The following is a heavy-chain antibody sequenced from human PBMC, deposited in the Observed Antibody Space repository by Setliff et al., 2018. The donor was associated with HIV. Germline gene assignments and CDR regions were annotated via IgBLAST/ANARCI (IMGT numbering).Heavy chain of an antibody. CDR1: GGSFSGYY. CDR2: INHSGST. D-gene: IGHD3-22*01. CDR3: ARQDYYYDSSGYYRWWEPFSWYFDL. J-gene: IGHJ2*01. Sequence: KPSETLSLTCAVYGGSFSGYYWSWIRQPPGKGLEWIGEINHSGSTNYNPSLKSRVTISVDTSKNQFSLKLSSVTAADTAVYYCARQDYYYDSSGYYRWWEPFSWYFDLWGRGTLVTVS. V-gene: IGHV4-34*01.